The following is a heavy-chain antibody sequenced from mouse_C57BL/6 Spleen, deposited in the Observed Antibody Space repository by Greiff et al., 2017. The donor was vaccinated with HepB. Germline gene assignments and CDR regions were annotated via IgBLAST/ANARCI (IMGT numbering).Heavy chain of an antibody. CDR2: ISDGGSYT. V-gene: IGHV5-4*01. Sequence: EVKVEESGGGLVKPGGSLKLSCAASGFTFSSYAMSWVRQTPEKRLEWVATISDGGSYTYYPDNVKGRFTISRDNAKNNLYLQMSHLKSEDTAMYYCAREGLYYGSSYDYAMDYWGQGTSVTVSS. D-gene: IGHD1-1*01. CDR1: GFTFSSYA. CDR3: AREGLYYGSSYDYAMDY. J-gene: IGHJ4*01.